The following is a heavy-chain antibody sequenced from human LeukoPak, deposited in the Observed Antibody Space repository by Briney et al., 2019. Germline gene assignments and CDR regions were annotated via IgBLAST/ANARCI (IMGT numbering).Heavy chain of an antibody. CDR1: GDSLSRLY. Sequence: PSETLSLTCTVSGDSLSRLYWSWIRQPAGKGLEWIGRIYSSGNTNYNPILQSRVTMSVDTSKNQFSLKLTSVTAADTAVCYCAREGGNSYGSWYYDLWGRGTQITVSS. V-gene: IGHV4-4*07. CDR2: IYSSGNT. CDR3: AREGGNSYGSWYYDL. J-gene: IGHJ2*01. D-gene: IGHD5-18*01.